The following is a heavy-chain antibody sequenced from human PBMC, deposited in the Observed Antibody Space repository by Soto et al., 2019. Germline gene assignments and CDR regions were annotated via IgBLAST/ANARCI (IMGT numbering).Heavy chain of an antibody. CDR1: GGSFSGYY. J-gene: IGHJ4*02. D-gene: IGHD2-2*01. CDR2: INHSGST. CDR3: SRGSRDRCYCFDY. V-gene: IGHV4-34*01. Sequence: QVQLQQWGAGLLKPSETLSLTCAVYGGSFSGYYWSWIRQPPGKGLEWIGEINHSGSTNYNPSLKSRVTISVDTSKNEFSLKLSSVTAADTAVYYCSRGSRDRCYCFDYWGQGTLVTVSS.